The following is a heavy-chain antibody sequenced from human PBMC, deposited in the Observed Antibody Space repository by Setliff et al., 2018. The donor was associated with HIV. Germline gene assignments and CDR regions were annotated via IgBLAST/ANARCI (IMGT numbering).Heavy chain of an antibody. Sequence: SETLSLTCTVYGGSFSNSYTNWIRQPPGKGLEWIGELSPSGNTRSNPSLQSRVTISLDTSNNQFSLKLTSVTAADTAMYDCASFFVTTVTNQDYWGQGTPGTVSS. CDR3: ASFFVTTVTNQDY. CDR2: LSPSGNT. V-gene: IGHV4-34*01. CDR1: GGSFSNSY. J-gene: IGHJ4*02. D-gene: IGHD4-17*01.